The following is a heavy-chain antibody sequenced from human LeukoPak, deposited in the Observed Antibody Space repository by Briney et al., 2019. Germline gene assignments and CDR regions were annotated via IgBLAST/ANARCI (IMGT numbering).Heavy chain of an antibody. CDR1: GFTFSSYW. CDR2: IKQDGSEK. Sequence: GGSLRLSCAASGFTFSSYWMSWVRQAPGKGLEWVANIKQDGSEKYYVDSVKGRFTISRDNAKNSLYLQMNSLRAEDTAVYYCARASHVVRGVLYYYYYYYMDVWGKGTTVTISS. D-gene: IGHD3-10*01. V-gene: IGHV3-7*01. CDR3: ARASHVVRGVLYYYYYYYMDV. J-gene: IGHJ6*03.